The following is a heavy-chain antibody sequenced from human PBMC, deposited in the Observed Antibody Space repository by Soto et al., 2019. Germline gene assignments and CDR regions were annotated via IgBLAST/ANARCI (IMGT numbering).Heavy chain of an antibody. CDR2: IYYSGIT. D-gene: IGHD2-15*01. J-gene: IGHJ5*02. CDR3: ARWLSGSRQGFDP. Sequence: QVQLQESGPGLVKPSQTLSLTCTVSGGSISSGDYYWSWIRQHPGKGLEWIGYIYYSGITYYNPSLKSRVTIPVDTPKNLVSLELNSVTAADTAVYYWARWLSGSRQGFDPWGQGTLVTVSS. CDR1: GGSISSGDYY. V-gene: IGHV4-31*03.